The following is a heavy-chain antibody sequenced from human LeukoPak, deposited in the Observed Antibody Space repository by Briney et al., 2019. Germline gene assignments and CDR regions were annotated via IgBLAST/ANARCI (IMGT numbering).Heavy chain of an antibody. V-gene: IGHV3-21*01. Sequence: NAGRSLRLSCEASGFIFNSSGMNWVRQAPGRGLEWVSSISSTGSYIFYADSVKGRFTIPRDDAKNSVYLQMNTLRAEDTGIYYCARSEGGSENYWGQGILVAVSS. CDR2: ISSTGSYI. J-gene: IGHJ4*02. CDR1: GFIFNSSG. CDR3: ARSEGGSENY. D-gene: IGHD1-26*01.